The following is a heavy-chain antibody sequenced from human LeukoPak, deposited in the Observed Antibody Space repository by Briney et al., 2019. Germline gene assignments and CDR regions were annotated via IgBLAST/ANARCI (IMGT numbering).Heavy chain of an antibody. CDR3: ARDDTPHSSSWYYFDY. D-gene: IGHD6-13*01. Sequence: GGSLRLSCAASGFTFSSYWMSWVRQAPGKGLEWVANIKKDGSEKYYVDSVKGRFTISRDNANNSLYLQMNSLRAEDTAVYYCARDDTPHSSSWYYFDYWGQGTLVTVSS. V-gene: IGHV3-7*01. J-gene: IGHJ4*02. CDR1: GFTFSSYW. CDR2: IKKDGSEK.